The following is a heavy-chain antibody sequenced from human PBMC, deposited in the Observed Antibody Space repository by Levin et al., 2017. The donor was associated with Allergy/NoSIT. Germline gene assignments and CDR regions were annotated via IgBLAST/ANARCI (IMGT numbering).Heavy chain of an antibody. J-gene: IGHJ6*02. CDR3: AKDISWNPPGNDPEYGMDV. V-gene: IGHV3-43D*04. CDR1: GFTFDDYA. D-gene: IGHD1-1*01. Sequence: GGSLRLSCAASGFTFDDYAMHWVRQAPGKGLEWVSLISWDGGSTYYADSVKGRFTISRDNSKNSLYLQMNSLRAEDTALYYCAKDISWNPPGNDPEYGMDVWGQGTTVTVSS. CDR2: ISWDGGST.